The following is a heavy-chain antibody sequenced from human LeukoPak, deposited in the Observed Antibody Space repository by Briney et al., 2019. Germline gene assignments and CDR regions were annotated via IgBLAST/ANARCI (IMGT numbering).Heavy chain of an antibody. CDR1: GFSFSTYD. CDR3: ARGGYFSFDY. CDR2: ITANTRGSIT. D-gene: IGHD2/OR15-2a*01. V-gene: IGHV3-23*01. Sequence: SGGSLRLSCVTSGFSFSTYDMSWVRQAPGKGLEWVSGITANTRGSITYYADSVKGRFTISRDSSKDTLYLQMNSLRAEATAVYFCARGGYFSFDYCGQGTLVTVSS. J-gene: IGHJ4*02.